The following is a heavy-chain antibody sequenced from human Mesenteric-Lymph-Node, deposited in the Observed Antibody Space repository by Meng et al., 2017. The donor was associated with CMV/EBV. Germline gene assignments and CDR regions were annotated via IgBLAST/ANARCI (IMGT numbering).Heavy chain of an antibody. V-gene: IGHV3-23*01. Sequence: LSCTASGVTFSSYAVGWVRQAPGKGLEWVSAISGGGYVTYYADSVKGRFTISRDNSKKTAYLQMDSLRAEETAVYYCAKIDDLWGFDYWGQGTLVTVSS. CDR2: ISGGGYVT. CDR1: GVTFSSYA. D-gene: IGHD2/OR15-2a*01. J-gene: IGHJ4*02. CDR3: AKIDDLWGFDY.